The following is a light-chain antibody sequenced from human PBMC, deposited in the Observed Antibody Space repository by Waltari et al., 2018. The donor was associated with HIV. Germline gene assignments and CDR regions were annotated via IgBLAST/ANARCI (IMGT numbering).Light chain of an antibody. CDR2: DVS. Sequence: QSALTPPASVSGSPGQSINISCPGTSSDVGGHTFVSWYQQHPGKAPKPMIYDVSDRPSGVSARFSGSKSGNTASLTISGLQAQDEADYYCTSYTASNTLVVFGGGTRLTVV. CDR3: TSYTASNTLVV. CDR1: SSDVGGHTF. J-gene: IGLJ2*01. V-gene: IGLV2-14*03.